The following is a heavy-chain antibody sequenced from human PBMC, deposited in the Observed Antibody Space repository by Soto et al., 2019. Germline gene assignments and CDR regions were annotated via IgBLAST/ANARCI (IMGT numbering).Heavy chain of an antibody. CDR2: INPNSGAT. CDR3: ASRVLCDMDV. Sequence: VKVSCKASGDTFTTNYIHWVRQAPGQGLEWMGRINPNSGATLYAQKLQGRLTLTTDTSTSTVYMDLNSLKSEDSAVYYCASRVLCDMDVWGQGTTVTVSS. D-gene: IGHD2-21*01. V-gene: IGHV1-46*04. CDR1: GDTFTTNY. J-gene: IGHJ6*02.